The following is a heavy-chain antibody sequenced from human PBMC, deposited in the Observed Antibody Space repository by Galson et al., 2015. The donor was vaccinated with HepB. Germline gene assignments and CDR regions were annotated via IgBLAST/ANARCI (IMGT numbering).Heavy chain of an antibody. V-gene: IGHV5-10-1*01. CDR2: IDPSDSYI. CDR1: GYTFTSYW. CDR3: ARHDYYDTSGSCDAFDI. Sequence: SGAEVKKPGESLRISCKGAGYTFTSYWINWVRQMPGKGLEWMGRIDPSDSYIDYSPSFQGHVTISADKSSSTAYLQWSSLKASDAAMYYCARHDYYDTSGSCDAFDIWGRGTMVTVSS. D-gene: IGHD3-22*01. J-gene: IGHJ3*02.